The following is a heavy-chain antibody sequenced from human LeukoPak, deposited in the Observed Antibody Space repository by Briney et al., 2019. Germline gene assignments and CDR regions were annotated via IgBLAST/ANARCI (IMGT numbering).Heavy chain of an antibody. Sequence: GASVKVSCKASGYIFTGYYIHWVRQAREQGLEWMGWVNPNSGDINSAQKFRGRVTMTRDTSNSTAYMELNRLTSDDTAVYYCARDWGASNWYDHWGQGTLVTVSS. D-gene: IGHD3-16*01. CDR2: VNPNSGDI. CDR1: GYIFTGYY. J-gene: IGHJ5*02. CDR3: ARDWGASNWYDH. V-gene: IGHV1-2*02.